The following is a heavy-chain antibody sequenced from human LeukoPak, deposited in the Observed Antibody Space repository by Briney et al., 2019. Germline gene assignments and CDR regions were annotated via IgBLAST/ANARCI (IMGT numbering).Heavy chain of an antibody. V-gene: IGHV1-46*01. CDR1: GYTFTSYY. CDR3: ARDPGNIDY. J-gene: IGHJ4*02. Sequence: ASVKVSCKASGYTFTSYYMHWVRQAPGQGLEWMGIINPSGGSTSYAQKLQGRVTMTTDTSTSTAYMELRSLRSDDTAVYYCARDPGNIDYWGQGTLVTVSS. CDR2: INPSGGST.